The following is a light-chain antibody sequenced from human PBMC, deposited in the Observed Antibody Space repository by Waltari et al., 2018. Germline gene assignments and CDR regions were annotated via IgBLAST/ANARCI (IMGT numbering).Light chain of an antibody. CDR2: KTS. CDR1: QNISPW. CDR3: QRYKTSFRT. J-gene: IGKJ1*01. Sequence: DIQMTQSPSTLSASVGDRVPITCRARQNISPWLAWHQQKPGKAPRLLIYKTSTLESGVPSRFSGSGSGTEFTLTISSLQPEDFATYYCQRYKTSFRTFGQGTRVEIK. V-gene: IGKV1-5*03.